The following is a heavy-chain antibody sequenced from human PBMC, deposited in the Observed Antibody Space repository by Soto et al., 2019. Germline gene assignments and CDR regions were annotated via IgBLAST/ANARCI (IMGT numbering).Heavy chain of an antibody. V-gene: IGHV3-23*01. D-gene: IGHD3-10*01. CDR1: GFTFSSYA. Sequence: PGGSLRLSCAASGFTFSSYAMNWVRQAPGKGLEWVSAISGSGGSTYYADSVKGRFTISRDNSKNTLYLQMNSLRAEDTAVYYCARNQIPYYQLNGMDVWGQGTTVTVSS. CDR2: ISGSGGST. J-gene: IGHJ6*02. CDR3: ARNQIPYYQLNGMDV.